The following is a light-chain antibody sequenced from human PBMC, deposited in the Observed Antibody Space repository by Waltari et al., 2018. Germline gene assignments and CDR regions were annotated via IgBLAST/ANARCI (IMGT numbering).Light chain of an antibody. CDR2: VNSDGSH. CDR1: SGHSSNV. CDR3: QTGGHGTWV. J-gene: IGLJ3*02. V-gene: IGLV4-69*01. Sequence: QLVLTQSPSASASLGASVKLTCTLSSGHSSNVLAWLQQQPAKGPRYLTKVNSDGSHSKGDGIPDRFSGSSAGAERYLTISSRPSEDEADYYCQTGGHGTWVFGGGTKLTVL.